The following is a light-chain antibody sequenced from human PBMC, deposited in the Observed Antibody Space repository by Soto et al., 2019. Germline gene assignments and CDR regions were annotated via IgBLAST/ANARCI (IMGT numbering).Light chain of an antibody. J-gene: IGKJ4*01. V-gene: IGKV3D-11*01. CDR1: QGVSNY. Sequence: EIVLTQSPATLSLSPGERATLSCRASQGVSNYLAWYQQKPGQAPRLLIYDASNRATGIPARFSGSGPGTDFTLTISSREPEDFAVPYCQQRSNWHPLTFGGGTKVEIK. CDR3: QQRSNWHPLT. CDR2: DAS.